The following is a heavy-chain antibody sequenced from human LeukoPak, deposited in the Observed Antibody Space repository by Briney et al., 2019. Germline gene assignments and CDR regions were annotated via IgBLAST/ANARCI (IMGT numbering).Heavy chain of an antibody. Sequence: GGSLRLSCAASGFTFSSYWMSRVRQAPGKGLEWVANIKQDGSEKYYVDSVKGRFTISRDNFKNTVSLQLNSLRAEDTAMYYCAKDDDWGRFNHWGQGTLVTVSS. CDR1: GFTFSSYW. J-gene: IGHJ1*01. D-gene: IGHD3-16*01. CDR2: IKQDGSEK. V-gene: IGHV3-7*03. CDR3: AKDDDWGRFNH.